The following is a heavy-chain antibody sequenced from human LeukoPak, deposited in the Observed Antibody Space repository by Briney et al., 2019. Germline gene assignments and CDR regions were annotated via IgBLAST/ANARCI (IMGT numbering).Heavy chain of an antibody. CDR1: GYSISSGYY. D-gene: IGHD3-3*01. CDR2: IYHSGST. CDR3: ARGRSGIDAFDI. Sequence: SEPLSLTCTVSGYSISSGYYWGWIRQPPGKGLEWIGSIYHSGSTYYNPSLKSRGTISVDTSKNQFSLKLSSVTAADTAVYYCARGRSGIDAFDIWGQGTMVTVSS. V-gene: IGHV4-38-2*02. J-gene: IGHJ3*02.